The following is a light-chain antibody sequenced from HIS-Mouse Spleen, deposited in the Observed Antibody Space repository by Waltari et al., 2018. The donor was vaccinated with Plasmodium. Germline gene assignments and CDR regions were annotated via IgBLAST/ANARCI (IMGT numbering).Light chain of an antibody. Sequence: EIVLTQSPATLSLSPGERAPLSCRASQSVSSYLAWYQQKPGQAPRLLIYDASNRATGIPARFSGSGSGTDFTLTISSLEPEDFAVYYCQQYGSSSWTFGQGTKVEIK. V-gene: IGKV3-11*01. J-gene: IGKJ1*01. CDR2: DAS. CDR3: QQYGSSSWT. CDR1: QSVSSY.